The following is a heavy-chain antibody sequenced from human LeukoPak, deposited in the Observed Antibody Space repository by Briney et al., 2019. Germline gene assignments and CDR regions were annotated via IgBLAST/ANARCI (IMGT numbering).Heavy chain of an antibody. V-gene: IGHV4-59*08. CDR2: VYYSGST. D-gene: IGHD3-9*01. CDR3: ARRFYDILTGPILDV. J-gene: IGHJ6*02. Sequence: SETLSLTCTVSGGSISSYSWSWVRQPPGRGLEWIGYVYYSGSTIYNPSLKSRVTISVDTSKNQFSLKLSSVTAADTAVYYCARRFYDILTGPILDVWGQGTTVTVSS. CDR1: GGSISSYS.